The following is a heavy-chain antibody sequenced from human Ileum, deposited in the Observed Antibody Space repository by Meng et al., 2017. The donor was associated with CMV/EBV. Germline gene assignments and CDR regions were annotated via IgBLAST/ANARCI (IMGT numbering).Heavy chain of an antibody. CDR2: IHPTGTT. D-gene: IGHD3-10*01. J-gene: IGHJ5*02. CDR3: ARAAARGVPVDL. Sequence: RLTERGPSLRQPSETLSLTLPVPGGSLTSYYWTWIRQTAGKGLEWIGRIHPTGTTDDNPSLRSRVSMSLDKSKNQFSLKLTSVTAADTAVYYCARAAARGVPVDLWGQGTLVTVSS. V-gene: IGHV4-4*07. CDR1: GGSLTSYY.